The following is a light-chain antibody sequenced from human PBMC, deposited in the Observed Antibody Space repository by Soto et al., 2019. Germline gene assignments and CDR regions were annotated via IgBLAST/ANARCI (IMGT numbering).Light chain of an antibody. V-gene: IGKV1-27*01. CDR2: GAS. J-gene: IGKJ1*01. Sequence: AAGDRVTITCRASQGVRNFLAWYQQKPGKVPELLIYGASTLQSGVPSRFSGSGSGTDFTLTISSLQPEDVATYYCQKYDSAPQTFGQGTKVEIK. CDR3: QKYDSAPQT. CDR1: QGVRNF.